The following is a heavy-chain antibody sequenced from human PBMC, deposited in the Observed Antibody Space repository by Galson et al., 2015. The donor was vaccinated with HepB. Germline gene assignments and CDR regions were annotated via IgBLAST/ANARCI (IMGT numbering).Heavy chain of an antibody. CDR3: TTDPTPFTPGIAAARADY. CDR2: IKSKTDGGTT. J-gene: IGHJ4*02. D-gene: IGHD6-13*01. Sequence: SLRLSCAASGFTFSNAWMSWVRQAPGKGLEWVGRIKSKTDGGTTDYAAPVKGRFTISRDDSKNTLYLQMNSLKTEDTAVYYCTTDPTPFTPGIAAARADYWGQGTLVTVSS. V-gene: IGHV3-15*01. CDR1: GFTFSNAW.